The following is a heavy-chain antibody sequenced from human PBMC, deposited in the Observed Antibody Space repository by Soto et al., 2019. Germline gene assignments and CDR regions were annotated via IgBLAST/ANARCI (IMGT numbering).Heavy chain of an antibody. CDR2: ISAYNGNT. Sequence: QVQPVQSGAEVKKPGASVKVSCKASGYTFTSYGISWVRQAPGQGLEWMGWISAYNGNTNYAQKLQGRVTMTTDTSTSTAYMELRSLRSDDTAVYYCARDHIAVAGTPVYYYGMDVWGQGTTVTVSS. CDR1: GYTFTSYG. CDR3: ARDHIAVAGTPVYYYGMDV. J-gene: IGHJ6*02. D-gene: IGHD6-19*01. V-gene: IGHV1-18*04.